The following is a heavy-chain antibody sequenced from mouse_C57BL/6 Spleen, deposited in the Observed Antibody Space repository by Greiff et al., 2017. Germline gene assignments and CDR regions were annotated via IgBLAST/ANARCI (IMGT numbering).Heavy chain of an antibody. J-gene: IGHJ1*03. V-gene: IGHV1-64*01. CDR2: IHPNSGST. D-gene: IGHD1-1*01. Sequence: QVQLQQPGAELVKPGASVKLSCKASGYTFTSYWMHWVKQRPGQGLEWIGMIHPNSGSTNYNEKFKSKATLTVDKSSSTAYMQLSGLTSEDSAVYYCARSDYGSSYWYFDVWGTGTTVTVSS. CDR3: ARSDYGSSYWYFDV. CDR1: GYTFTSYW.